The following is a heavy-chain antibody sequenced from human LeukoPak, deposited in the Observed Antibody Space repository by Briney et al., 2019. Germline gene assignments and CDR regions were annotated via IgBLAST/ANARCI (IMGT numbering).Heavy chain of an antibody. V-gene: IGHV3-64D*06. Sequence: QPGGSLRLSCSASGFIISNYAMHWVRQAPGKGLEYVSAISANGGRTYYADSVKGRFTISRDNSKNTLYLQMSSLRAEDTAIYHCVKDLYKGDSSSWYYFRYWGQGTLVTVSS. CDR2: ISANGGRT. J-gene: IGHJ4*02. D-gene: IGHD6-13*01. CDR1: GFIISNYA. CDR3: VKDLYKGDSSSWYYFRY.